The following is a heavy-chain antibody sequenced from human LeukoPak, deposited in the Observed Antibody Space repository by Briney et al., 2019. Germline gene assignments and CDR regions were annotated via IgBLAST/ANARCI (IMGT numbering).Heavy chain of an antibody. CDR3: ARDIGGSGSYRDY. D-gene: IGHD3-10*01. Sequence: SVKVSCKASGGTFSSYAISWVRQAPGQGLEWMGRIIPILGIANYAQKFQGRVTITADKSTSTAYMELSSLRSEDTAVYYCARDIGGSGSYRDYWGQGTLVTVSS. V-gene: IGHV1-69*04. J-gene: IGHJ4*02. CDR1: GGTFSSYA. CDR2: IIPILGIA.